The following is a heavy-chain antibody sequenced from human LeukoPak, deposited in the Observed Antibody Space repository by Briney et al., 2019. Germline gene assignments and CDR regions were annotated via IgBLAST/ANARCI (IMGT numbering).Heavy chain of an antibody. V-gene: IGHV1-18*01. CDR1: GYTFTSYG. Sequence: ASVKVSCKASGYTFTSYGISWVRQAPGQGLEWMGWISAYNGNTNYAQKLQGRVTMTTDTSTSTAYMELRSLRSDDTAVYYCASLKNSYDSSGYLVADAFDIWGQGTMVTVSS. J-gene: IGHJ3*02. CDR2: ISAYNGNT. CDR3: ASLKNSYDSSGYLVADAFDI. D-gene: IGHD3-22*01.